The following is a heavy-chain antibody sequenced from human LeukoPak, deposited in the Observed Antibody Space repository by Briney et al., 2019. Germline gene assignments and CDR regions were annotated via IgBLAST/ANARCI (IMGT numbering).Heavy chain of an antibody. D-gene: IGHD3-22*01. V-gene: IGHV4-4*07. Sequence: SETLSLTCAVSGASISSYYWSWIRQPAGKGLEWIGRISSSGSTNYNPSLKSRVTISVDTSNNQFSLKRSSVTAAATAVYFCARGPYSYDSSGAFDIWGQGTMVTVSS. CDR2: ISSSGST. CDR1: GASISSYY. CDR3: ARGPYSYDSSGAFDI. J-gene: IGHJ3*02.